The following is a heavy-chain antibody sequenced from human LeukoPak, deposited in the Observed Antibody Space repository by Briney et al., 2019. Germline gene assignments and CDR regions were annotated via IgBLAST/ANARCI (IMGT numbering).Heavy chain of an antibody. CDR1: DDSITMYY. Sequence: SETLSLTCSVSDDSITMYYWTWIRQPPGKGLEWIGYIYYSGSTYYNPSLKSRVTISVDTSKNQFSLKLSSVTAADTAVYYCARVGSDSSGYYPIGLDYWGQGTLVTVSS. CDR2: IYYSGST. V-gene: IGHV4-59*12. D-gene: IGHD3-22*01. J-gene: IGHJ4*02. CDR3: ARVGSDSSGYYPIGLDY.